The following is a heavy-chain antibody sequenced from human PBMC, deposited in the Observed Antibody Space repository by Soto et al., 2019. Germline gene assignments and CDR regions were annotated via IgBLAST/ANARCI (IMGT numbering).Heavy chain of an antibody. CDR3: AREVAEDYDSSGFDAFDI. V-gene: IGHV1-69*04. J-gene: IGHJ3*02. Sequence: ASVKVSCKASGGTFSSYTISWVRQAPGQGLEWMGRIIPILGIANYAQKFQGRVTITADKSTSTAYMELSSLRSEDTAVYYCAREVAEDYDSSGFDAFDIWGQGTMDTVSS. CDR2: IIPILGIA. D-gene: IGHD3-22*01. CDR1: GGTFSSYT.